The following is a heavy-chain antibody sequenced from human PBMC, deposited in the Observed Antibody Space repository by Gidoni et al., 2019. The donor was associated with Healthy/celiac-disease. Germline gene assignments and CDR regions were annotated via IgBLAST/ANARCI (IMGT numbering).Heavy chain of an antibody. CDR2: IYYSGST. CDR3: ARDYCSSTSCYTFDY. CDR1: GGSISSGGYY. J-gene: IGHJ4*02. V-gene: IGHV4-31*03. Sequence: QVQLQESGPGLVKPSQTLSLTCPVSGGSISSGGYYWSWIRQHPGKGLEWIGYIYYSGSTYYNPSLKSRVTISVDTSKNQFSLKLSSVTAADTAVYYCARDYCSSTSCYTFDYWGQGTLVTVSS. D-gene: IGHD2-2*02.